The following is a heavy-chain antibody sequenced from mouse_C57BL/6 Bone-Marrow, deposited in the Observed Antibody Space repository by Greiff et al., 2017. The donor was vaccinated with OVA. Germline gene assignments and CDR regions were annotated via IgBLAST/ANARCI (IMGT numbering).Heavy chain of an antibody. Sequence: QVQLKESGPGLVQPSQSLSITCTVSGFSLTSYGVHWVRQSPGKGLEWLGVIWSGGSTDYNAAFISRLSISKDNSKSQVFFKMNSLQADDAAIYYCARAEDLLLAYWGQGTLVTVSA. V-gene: IGHV2-2*01. CDR2: IWSGGST. CDR3: ARAEDLLLAY. J-gene: IGHJ3*01. D-gene: IGHD6-1*01. CDR1: GFSLTSYG.